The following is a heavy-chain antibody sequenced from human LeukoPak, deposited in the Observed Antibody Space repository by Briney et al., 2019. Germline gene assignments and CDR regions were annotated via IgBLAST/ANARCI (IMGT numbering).Heavy chain of an antibody. CDR3: TRDLSATARAYDY. CDR2: IAISGTYI. Sequence: GRSLRLSCAASGFTFNSYAMHWVRQAPGKGLEWVSFIAISGTYITYADSVKGRFTISRDNAKNSLYLQMNSLRVEDTAVYYCTRDLSATARAYDYWGQGTLVTVSS. D-gene: IGHD1-26*01. J-gene: IGHJ4*02. V-gene: IGHV3-21*01. CDR1: GFTFNSYA.